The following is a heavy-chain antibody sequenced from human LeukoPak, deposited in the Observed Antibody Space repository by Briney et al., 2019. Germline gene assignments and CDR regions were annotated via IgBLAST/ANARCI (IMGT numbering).Heavy chain of an antibody. CDR3: ARAQLLRLENFLDY. V-gene: IGHV3-48*03. CDR1: GFTSSNYE. D-gene: IGHD4-23*01. CDR2: ISRGGSDI. J-gene: IGHJ4*02. Sequence: PGRSLRLSCAASGFTSSNYEMNWVRQAPGQGLEWVSYISRGGSDIYYADSVKGRFTISSDNAKNSVYLQMNSLRAEDTAVYYCARAQLLRLENFLDYWGQGTLVTVSS.